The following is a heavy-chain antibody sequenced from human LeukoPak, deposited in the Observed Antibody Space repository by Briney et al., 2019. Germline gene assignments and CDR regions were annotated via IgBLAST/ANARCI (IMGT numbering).Heavy chain of an antibody. V-gene: IGHV3-23*01. CDR2: ISGSGGST. D-gene: IGHD3-3*01. Sequence: HPGGSLRLSCAASGFTFSSYAMSWVRQAPGQGLEWVSAISGSGGSTYYADSVKGRFTISRDNSKNTLYLQMNSLRAEDTAVYYCAKDPNYDFWSGYFNWFDPWGQGTLVTVSS. J-gene: IGHJ5*02. CDR1: GFTFSSYA. CDR3: AKDPNYDFWSGYFNWFDP.